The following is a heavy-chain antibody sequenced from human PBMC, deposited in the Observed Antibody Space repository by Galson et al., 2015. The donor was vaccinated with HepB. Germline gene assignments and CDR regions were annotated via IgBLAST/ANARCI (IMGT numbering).Heavy chain of an antibody. J-gene: IGHJ6*02. V-gene: IGHV3-66*01. CDR1: GFIVSSHY. D-gene: IGHD2/OR15-2a*01. CDR3: ARGLGTRFSNSWYFYDGMDV. Sequence: SLRLSCAASGFIVSSHYMTCVRQTPGRGLEWVSVIFGGDSTYSADSVKGRFTISRDNSKNTVYLQMNSLGAGDSALYYCARGLGTRFSNSWYFYDGMDVWGQGTTVIVSS. CDR2: IFGGDST.